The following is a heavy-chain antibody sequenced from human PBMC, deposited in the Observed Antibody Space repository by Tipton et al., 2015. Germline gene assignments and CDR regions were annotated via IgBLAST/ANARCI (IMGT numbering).Heavy chain of an antibody. D-gene: IGHD4-23*01. CDR1: GDSISRSNYY. V-gene: IGHV4-39*07. CDR3: ARALFYGGNTDWYFDL. Sequence: TLSLTCTVSGDSISRSNYYWGWIHQPPGMGLEWIASIHYGGNTHYNPSLKSRVTISVDTSKNQFSLKLSSVTAADTAVYYCARALFYGGNTDWYFDLWGRGTLVTVSS. CDR2: IHYGGNT. J-gene: IGHJ2*01.